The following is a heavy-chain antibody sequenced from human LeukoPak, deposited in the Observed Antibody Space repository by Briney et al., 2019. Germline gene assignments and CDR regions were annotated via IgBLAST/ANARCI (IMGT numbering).Heavy chain of an antibody. CDR1: GLTFSSYS. J-gene: IGHJ4*02. CDR3: ASGGSVFGVVILYYFDN. D-gene: IGHD3-3*01. V-gene: IGHV3-48*02. CDR2: ISGRSNTI. Sequence: GGSLRLSCATSGLTFSSYSMNWVRQAPGKGLEWVSYISGRSNTIYYADSVKGRFTISRDNTKNSLYLQMNSLRDGDTAVYYCASGGSVFGVVILYYFDNWGQGTLVTVSS.